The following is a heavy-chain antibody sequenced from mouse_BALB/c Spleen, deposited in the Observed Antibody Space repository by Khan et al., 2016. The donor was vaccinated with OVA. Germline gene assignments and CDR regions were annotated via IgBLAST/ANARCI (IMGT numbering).Heavy chain of an antibody. V-gene: IGHV3-2*02. D-gene: IGHD4-1*01. CDR3: ASELGRYYALDY. Sequence: EVQLQESGPGLVKPSQSLSLTCTVTGYSITSDYAWNWIRQFPGNKLEWMGYISYSGSTTYNPSLKSRISITQDTTKDQFFLQLKSVTSDDTATYYCASELGRYYALDYWGQGTSVTVSS. J-gene: IGHJ4*01. CDR1: GYSITSDYA. CDR2: ISYSGST.